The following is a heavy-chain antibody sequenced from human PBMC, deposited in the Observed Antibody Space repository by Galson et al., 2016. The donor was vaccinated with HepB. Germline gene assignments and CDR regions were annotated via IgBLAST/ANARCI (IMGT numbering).Heavy chain of an antibody. V-gene: IGHV3-33*01. Sequence: SLRLSCATSGFTFTSYGIHWVRQAAGKGLDWVAVIWHDGSIKYYGDFVKGRFSIPRDNSKNTAYLQMNSLRVEDTAVYYCARKWGWNFDLWGRGTLVTVSS. CDR1: GFTFTSYG. CDR2: IWHDGSIK. CDR3: ARKWGWNFDL. J-gene: IGHJ2*01. D-gene: IGHD1-26*01.